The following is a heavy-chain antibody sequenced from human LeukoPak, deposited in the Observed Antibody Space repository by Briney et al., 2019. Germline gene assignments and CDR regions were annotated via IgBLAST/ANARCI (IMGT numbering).Heavy chain of an antibody. CDR2: IHYIGNT. V-gene: IGHV4-39*01. Sequence: KASETLSLTCTVSGGSISSSTYSWGWLRQPPGKGLEWIGSIHYIGNTYYNPSLKSRVTISVDTSKNHFPLKLSSVTAADSALYYGARHRGGYDDRIDYWGQGTLVTVSS. D-gene: IGHD5-12*01. CDR1: GGSISSSTYS. CDR3: ARHRGGYDDRIDY. J-gene: IGHJ4*02.